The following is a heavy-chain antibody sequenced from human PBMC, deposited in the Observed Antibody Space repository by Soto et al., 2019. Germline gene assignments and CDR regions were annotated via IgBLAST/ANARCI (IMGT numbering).Heavy chain of an antibody. CDR1: GFTVTDNH. J-gene: IGHJ4*02. V-gene: IGHV3-53*01. CDR2: IYYNGNT. Sequence: VRLVESGGGLVQPGGSLRLSCAGSGFTVTDNHMTWVRQAPGRGPEWASTIYYNGNTFHADSVWGRFTISRDTSKNMLYLQMNSLRAEDTAVYYCATGGDTAKDGYWGQGTLVTVSS. CDR3: ATGGDTAKDGY. D-gene: IGHD5-18*01.